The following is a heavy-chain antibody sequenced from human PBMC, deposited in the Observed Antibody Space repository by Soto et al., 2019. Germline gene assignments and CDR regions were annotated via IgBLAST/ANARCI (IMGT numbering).Heavy chain of an antibody. J-gene: IGHJ4*02. Sequence: SVKVSCKASGGTFSSYAISWVRQAPGQGLEWMGGIIPIFGTANYAQKFQGRVTITADESTSTAYMELSSLRSEDTAVYYCARDLSSRWSFDYWGQGTLVTVSS. CDR3: ARDLSSRWSFDY. CDR2: IIPIFGTA. D-gene: IGHD2-2*01. CDR1: GGTFSSYA. V-gene: IGHV1-69*13.